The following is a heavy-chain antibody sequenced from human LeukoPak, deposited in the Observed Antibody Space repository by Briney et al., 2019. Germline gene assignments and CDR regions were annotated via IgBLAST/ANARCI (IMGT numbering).Heavy chain of an antibody. CDR3: ARIYYDFWSGYYSGPYYYYMDV. Sequence: ASVKVSCKASGYTFTSYGISRVRQATGQGLEWMGWMNPNSGNTGYAQKLQGRVTMTTDTSTSTAYMELRSLRSDDTAVYYCARIYYDFWSGYYSGPYYYYMDVWGKGTTVTVSS. CDR2: MNPNSGNT. J-gene: IGHJ6*03. V-gene: IGHV1-18*01. D-gene: IGHD3-3*01. CDR1: GYTFTSYG.